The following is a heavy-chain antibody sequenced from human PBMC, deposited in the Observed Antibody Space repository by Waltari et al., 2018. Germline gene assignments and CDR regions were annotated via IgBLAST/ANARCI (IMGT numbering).Heavy chain of an antibody. J-gene: IGHJ3*02. V-gene: IGHV5-51*01. CDR3: GRPYCSSASCYAYDAFDI. D-gene: IGHD2-2*01. CDR2: IFPRDSDT. Sequence: EVQLVQSGAEVKKPGESLKISCKASGYNFPDYWLGWMRQLPGKDLEWMGIIFPRDSDTRYRPSFQGQVTIAADNSISTAYLQWSSLKASDTALYYCGRPYCSSASCYAYDAFDIWGQGTMVTVSS. CDR1: GYNFPDYW.